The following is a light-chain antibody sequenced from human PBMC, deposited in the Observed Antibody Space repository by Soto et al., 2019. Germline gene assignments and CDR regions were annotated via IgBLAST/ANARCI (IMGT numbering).Light chain of an antibody. CDR2: DVT. CDR1: DSDIGGSNH. CDR3: CSDAGSYTFV. V-gene: IGLV2-11*01. Sequence: QSALTQPRSVSGSPGQSVTISCSGTDSDIGGSNHVSWYQHHPDKAPNLLIFDVTKRPSGVPGRFSGSKSGNTASLTISGLQAEDGADYYCCSDAGSYTFVFGTGTKLTVL. J-gene: IGLJ1*01.